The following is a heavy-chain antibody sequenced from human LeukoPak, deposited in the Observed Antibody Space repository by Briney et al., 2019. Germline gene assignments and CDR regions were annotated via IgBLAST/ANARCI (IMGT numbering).Heavy chain of an antibody. V-gene: IGHV1-2*02. Sequence: GASVKVSRKASGYTFTGYYIRWVRHAPGQGLEWMGWINPNSGGTKYAQKFQGRVTMTRDTSISTAYMELSRLRSDDTAVYYCARAPKDQLLWGYYYMDVWGKGTTVTVS. D-gene: IGHD2-2*01. CDR3: ARAPKDQLLWGYYYMDV. CDR2: INPNSGGT. J-gene: IGHJ6*03. CDR1: GYTFTGYY.